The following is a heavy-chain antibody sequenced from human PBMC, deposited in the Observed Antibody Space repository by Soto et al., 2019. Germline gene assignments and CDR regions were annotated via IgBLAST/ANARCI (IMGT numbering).Heavy chain of an antibody. D-gene: IGHD6-19*01. Sequence: SVKVSCKASGFTFTSSAVQWVRQARGQRLEWIGWIVVGSGNTNYAQKFQERVTITRDMSTSTAYMELSSLRSEDTAVYYCAADRVAVAGTGEVYYYGMDVWGQGTTVTVSS. CDR3: AADRVAVAGTGEVYYYGMDV. V-gene: IGHV1-58*01. CDR1: GFTFTSSA. CDR2: IVVGSGNT. J-gene: IGHJ6*02.